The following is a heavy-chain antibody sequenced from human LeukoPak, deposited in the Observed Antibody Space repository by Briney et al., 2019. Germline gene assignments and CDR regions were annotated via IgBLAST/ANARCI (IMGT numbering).Heavy chain of an antibody. CDR3: VNSDS. V-gene: IGHV3-30-3*01. CDR2: ISYDGSNK. J-gene: IGHJ4*02. Sequence: LGGSLRLSCAASGFTFSSYAMHWVRQAPGKGLEWVAVISYDGSNKYYADSVKGRFTISRDNSKNTLYLQMDSLRAEDTAVYYCVNSDSWGQGTLVTVSS. CDR1: GFTFSSYA.